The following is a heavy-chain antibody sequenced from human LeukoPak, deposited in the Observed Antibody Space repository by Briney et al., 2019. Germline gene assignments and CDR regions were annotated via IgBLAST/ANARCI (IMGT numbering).Heavy chain of an antibody. V-gene: IGHV3-23*01. J-gene: IGHJ4*02. CDR1: GFTFSSYA. D-gene: IGHD6-13*01. Sequence: GGSLRLSCAASGFTFSSYAMSWVRQAPGKGLEWVSAISGSGGSTYYADSVKGRFTISRDNSKNTLYLQMNSLRAEDTAVYYCARDGHTKYSSSWYRYFDYWGQGTLVTVSS. CDR3: ARDGHTKYSSSWYRYFDY. CDR2: ISGSGGST.